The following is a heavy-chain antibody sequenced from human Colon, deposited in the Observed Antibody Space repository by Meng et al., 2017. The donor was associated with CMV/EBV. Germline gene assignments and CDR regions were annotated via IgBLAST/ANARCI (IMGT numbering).Heavy chain of an antibody. CDR3: ASTLAAAGTSFDY. CDR2: IIPIFGTA. D-gene: IGHD6-13*01. Sequence: KASGCTFSSYAISWVRQAPGQGLEWMGGIIPIFGTANYAQKFQGRVTITTDESTSTAYMELSSLRSEDTAVYYCASTLAAAGTSFDYWGQGTLVTVS. J-gene: IGHJ4*02. CDR1: GCTFSSYA. V-gene: IGHV1-69*05.